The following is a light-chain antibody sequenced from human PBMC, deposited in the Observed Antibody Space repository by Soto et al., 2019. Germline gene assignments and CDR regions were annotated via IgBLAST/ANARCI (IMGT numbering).Light chain of an antibody. CDR2: DVS. CDR3: DSYTSGSSYV. V-gene: IGLV2-14*01. Sequence: QSALTQPASVSGSPGQSITIFCTGTSSDVGGYNYVSWYQQHPGKAPKLMIYDVSYRPSGVSDRFSGSKSGNTASLTISGLQSEDEADYYCDSYTSGSSYVFGTGTKLTVL. J-gene: IGLJ1*01. CDR1: SSDVGGYNY.